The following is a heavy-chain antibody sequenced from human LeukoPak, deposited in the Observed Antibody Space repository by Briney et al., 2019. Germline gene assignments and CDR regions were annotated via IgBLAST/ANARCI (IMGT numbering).Heavy chain of an antibody. CDR3: ARECSVYDILTGFKSPGAFDI. Sequence: GGSLRLSCAASGFTFSSYAMHWVRQAPGKGLEWVAVISYDGSNKYYADSVKGRFTISRDNSKNTLYLQMNSLRAEDTAVYYCARECSVYDILTGFKSPGAFDIWGQGTMVTVSS. CDR2: ISYDGSNK. V-gene: IGHV3-30-3*01. J-gene: IGHJ3*02. CDR1: GFTFSSYA. D-gene: IGHD3-9*01.